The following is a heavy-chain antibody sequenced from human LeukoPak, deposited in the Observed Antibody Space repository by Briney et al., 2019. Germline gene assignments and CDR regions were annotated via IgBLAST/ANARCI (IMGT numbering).Heavy chain of an antibody. Sequence: GESLKISCKAFGYNFASYWIGWVRQMPGKGLEWMGIIYPGDSETRYSPSFQGQVTISADKSISTAYLQWSSLKASDTAMYYCARGHIGQGAFDIWGQGTMVTVSS. J-gene: IGHJ3*02. CDR3: ARGHIGQGAFDI. CDR1: GYNFASYW. V-gene: IGHV5-51*01. CDR2: IYPGDSET.